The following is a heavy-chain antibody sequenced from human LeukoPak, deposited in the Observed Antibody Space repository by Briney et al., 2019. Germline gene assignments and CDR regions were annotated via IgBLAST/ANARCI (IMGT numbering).Heavy chain of an antibody. CDR2: ISSSSSYI. J-gene: IGHJ4*02. CDR3: ARVRGVVPAAMSLGY. CDR1: GFTFSSYS. D-gene: IGHD2-2*01. Sequence: GGSLRLSCAASGFTFSSYSMNWVRQAPGKGLEWVSSISSSSSYIYYADSVKGRFTISRDNAKNSLYLQMNSLRAGDTAVYYCARVRGVVPAAMSLGYWGQGTLVTVSS. V-gene: IGHV3-21*01.